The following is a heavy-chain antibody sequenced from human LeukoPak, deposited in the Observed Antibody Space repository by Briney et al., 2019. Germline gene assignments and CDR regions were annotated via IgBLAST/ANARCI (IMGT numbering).Heavy chain of an antibody. CDR2: IYYSGTT. V-gene: IGHV4-59*01. J-gene: IGHJ5*02. Sequence: SETLSLTCTVSGGSISSYYWSWIRQPPGKGLEWIGYIYYSGTTNYNPSLKSRVTMSVDTSKNQVSLKLSSVTAADTAVYYCAREAFYWFDPWGQGTLVTVSS. CDR3: AREAFYWFDP. CDR1: GGSISSYY.